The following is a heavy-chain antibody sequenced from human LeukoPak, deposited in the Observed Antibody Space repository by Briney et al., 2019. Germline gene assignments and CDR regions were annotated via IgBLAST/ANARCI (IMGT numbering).Heavy chain of an antibody. CDR1: GFTFSRYW. Sequence: PGGSLRLSCAASGFTFSRYWMSWVRQAPGKGLVWVSNIKQDGSETNYVDSVKGRFTISRDNARTTLYLQMNSLRADDTAVYYCARGAHSGSYSDYWGQGTLVSVCS. CDR2: IKQDGSET. CDR3: ARGAHSGSYSDY. J-gene: IGHJ4*02. D-gene: IGHD1-26*01. V-gene: IGHV3-7*01.